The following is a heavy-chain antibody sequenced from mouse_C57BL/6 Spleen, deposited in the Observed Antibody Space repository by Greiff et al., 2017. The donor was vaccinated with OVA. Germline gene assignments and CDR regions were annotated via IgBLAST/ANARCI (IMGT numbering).Heavy chain of an antibody. J-gene: IGHJ4*01. CDR3: ATHDGYYAWYAMDY. D-gene: IGHD2-3*01. CDR2: IWSGGST. CDR1: GFSLTSYG. Sequence: QVQLKESGPGLVQPSQSLSITCTVSGFSLTSYGVHWVRQSPGTGLEWLGVIWSGGSTDYNAAFISRLSISKDNSKSQVFFKMNSLQADDTAIYYCATHDGYYAWYAMDYWGQGTSVTVSS. V-gene: IGHV2-2*01.